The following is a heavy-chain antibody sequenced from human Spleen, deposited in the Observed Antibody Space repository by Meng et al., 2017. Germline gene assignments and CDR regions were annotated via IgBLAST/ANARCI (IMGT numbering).Heavy chain of an antibody. D-gene: IGHD2-21*02. J-gene: IGHJ6*02. CDR1: GYSFTSYW. CDR3: ARSGTGDSRYYGMDV. V-gene: IGHV5-51*01. Sequence: GESLKISCKGSGYSFTSYWIGWVRQMPGKGLEWMGVIYPGDSDIRYSPSFQGQFTMSADKSLSTAYLQWSSLKASDTAIYYCARSGTGDSRYYGMDVWGQGTTVTVSS. CDR2: IYPGDSDI.